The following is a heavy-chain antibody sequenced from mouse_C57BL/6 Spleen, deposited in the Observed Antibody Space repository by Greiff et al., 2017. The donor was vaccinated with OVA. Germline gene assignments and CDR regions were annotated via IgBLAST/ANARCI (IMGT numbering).Heavy chain of an antibody. V-gene: IGHV1-5*01. CDR2: IYPGNSDT. CDR1: GYTFTSYW. J-gene: IGHJ2*01. D-gene: IGHD2-3*01. CDR3: TRSGGGYYSYYFDY. Sequence: EVQLQQSGTVLARPGASVKMSCKPSGYTFTSYWMHWVKQRPGQGLEWIGAIYPGNSDTSYNQKFKGKAKLTAVTSASTAYMELSSLTNEDSAVYYCTRSGGGYYSYYFDYWGQGTTLTVSS.